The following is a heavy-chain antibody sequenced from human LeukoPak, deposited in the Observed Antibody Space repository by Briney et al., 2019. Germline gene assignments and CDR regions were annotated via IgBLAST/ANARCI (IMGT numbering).Heavy chain of an antibody. CDR1: GYTFTSYY. CDR2: INPSGGST. J-gene: IGHJ6*02. D-gene: IGHD2-2*01. CDR3: ATLGYCSSTSCYRYYYGMDV. V-gene: IGHV1-46*01. Sequence: ASVKVSCKASGYTFTSYYMHWVRQAPGQGLEWMGIINPSGGSTSHAQKFQGRVTMTRDTSTSTVYMELSSLRSEDTAVYYCATLGYCSSTSCYRYYYGMDVWGQGTTVTVSS.